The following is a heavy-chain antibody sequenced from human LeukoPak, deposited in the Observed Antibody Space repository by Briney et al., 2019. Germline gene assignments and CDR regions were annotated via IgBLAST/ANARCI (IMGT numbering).Heavy chain of an antibody. J-gene: IGHJ4*02. CDR2: INYDGSEK. Sequence: TGGSLRLSCAASGFTFSSYWMSWVRQAPGKGLEWVANINYDGSEKYYVDSVKGRFTISRDNARNALYLQMNSLRVDDTAVYYCARVSVGATNYFDFWGLGTLVTVSS. D-gene: IGHD1-26*01. V-gene: IGHV3-7*04. CDR3: ARVSVGATNYFDF. CDR1: GFTFSSYW.